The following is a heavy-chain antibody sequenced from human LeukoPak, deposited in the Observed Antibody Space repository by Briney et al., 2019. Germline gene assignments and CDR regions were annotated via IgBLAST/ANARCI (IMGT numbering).Heavy chain of an antibody. CDR3: ARDEEQQLLDY. CDR1: GFTFSSYW. D-gene: IGHD6-13*01. CDR2: INSDGSST. V-gene: IGHV3-74*01. J-gene: IGHJ4*02. Sequence: PGGSLRLSCAASGFTFSSYWMHWVRQAPGKGLVWVSRINSDGSSTSYADSVKGRFTISRDNAKNTLYLQMNSLRAEDTTVYYCARDEEQQLLDYWGQGTLVTVSS.